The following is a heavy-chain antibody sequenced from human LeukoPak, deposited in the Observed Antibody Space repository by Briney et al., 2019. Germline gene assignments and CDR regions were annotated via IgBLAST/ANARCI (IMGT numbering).Heavy chain of an antibody. CDR1: GASISSSY. CDR3: VRGNYDNRGYSNAFDI. J-gene: IGHJ3*02. Sequence: SGTLSLTCTVSGASISSSYWSWIRQPPGKRLEWIGYIYYNGNTNSNPSLKSRVTISADTSKNRFSLKLSPVTAADTAIYYCVRGNYDNRGYSNAFDIWGQGTMVTVSS. CDR2: IYYNGNT. D-gene: IGHD3-22*01. V-gene: IGHV4-59*01.